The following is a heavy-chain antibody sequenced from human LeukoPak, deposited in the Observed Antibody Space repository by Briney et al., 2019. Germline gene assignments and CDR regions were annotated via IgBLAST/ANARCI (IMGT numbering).Heavy chain of an antibody. CDR1: GFTFSSYA. D-gene: IGHD3-22*01. J-gene: IGHJ4*02. Sequence: GGSQRLSCAASGFTFSSYAMSWVRQAPGKGLEWVSAISGSGGSTYYADSVKGRFTISRDNSKNTLYLQMNSLRAEDTAVYYCAKDHYYDSSGYYYPVSYYFDYWGQGTLVTVSS. CDR2: ISGSGGST. V-gene: IGHV3-23*01. CDR3: AKDHYYDSSGYYYPVSYYFDY.